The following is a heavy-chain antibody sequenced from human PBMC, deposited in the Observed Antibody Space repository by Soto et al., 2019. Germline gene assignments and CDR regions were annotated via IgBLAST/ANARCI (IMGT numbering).Heavy chain of an antibody. CDR2: ISGSGDST. V-gene: IGHV3-23*01. Sequence: EVQLLESGGGLVQPGGSLRLSCAASGFTFSSYAMNWVRQAPGKGLEWVSVISGSGDSTYYADSVKGRFTISRENSKKPLYLQMNSLRAEDTAVYYWASRSSGWYFDYWGQGTLITVSS. D-gene: IGHD6-19*01. CDR3: ASRSSGWYFDY. CDR1: GFTFSSYA. J-gene: IGHJ4*02.